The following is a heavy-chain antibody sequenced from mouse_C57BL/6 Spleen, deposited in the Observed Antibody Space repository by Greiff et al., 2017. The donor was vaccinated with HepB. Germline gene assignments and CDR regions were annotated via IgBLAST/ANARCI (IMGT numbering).Heavy chain of an antibody. D-gene: IGHD1-1*01. CDR1: GYTFTSYW. J-gene: IGHJ2*01. CDR2: IDPSDSYT. V-gene: IGHV1-50*01. CDR3: ARERYYGSSSDYFDY. Sequence: QVQLQQPGAELVKPGASVKLSCKASGYTFTSYWMQWVKQRPGQGLEWIGEIDPSDSYTNYNQKFKGKATLTVDTSSSTAYMQLSSLTSEDSAVYYCARERYYGSSSDYFDYWGQGTTLTVSS.